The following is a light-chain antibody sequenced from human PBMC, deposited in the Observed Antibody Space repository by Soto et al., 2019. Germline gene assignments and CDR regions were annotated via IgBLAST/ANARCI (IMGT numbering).Light chain of an antibody. V-gene: IGLV2-14*01. CDR3: CSYTTSNTFV. CDR2: HVT. CDR1: SSDIGAYNY. J-gene: IGLJ1*01. Sequence: QSALTQPASVSGSLGQSITISCSGTSSDIGAYNYVSWYQQYPGKASKLMIYHVTDRPSGVSNRFSGSKSGNTASLTISGLQAEDEADYYYCSYTTSNTFVFGTGTKVTVL.